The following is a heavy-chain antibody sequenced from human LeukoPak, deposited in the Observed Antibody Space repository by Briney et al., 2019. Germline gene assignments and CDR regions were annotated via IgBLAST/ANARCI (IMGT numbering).Heavy chain of an antibody. CDR2: INPSAGGT. Sequence: ASVKVSCKASGYTFTSYYMHWVRQAPGQGLEWMGIINPSAGGTIYAQNFQGRVTMTRDTSTSTVYMELSSLSSEDTAVYYCASCPSNTTPGGYWGQGTLVTVSS. CDR1: GYTFTSYY. D-gene: IGHD1-14*01. J-gene: IGHJ4*02. CDR3: ASCPSNTTPGGY. V-gene: IGHV1-46*01.